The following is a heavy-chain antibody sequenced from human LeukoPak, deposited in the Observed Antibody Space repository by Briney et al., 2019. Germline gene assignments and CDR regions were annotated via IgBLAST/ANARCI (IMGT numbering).Heavy chain of an antibody. D-gene: IGHD2-15*01. CDR2: INPNSGGT. CDR1: GYTFTGYY. Sequence: ASVKVSCKASGYTFTGYYMHWVRQAPGQGLEWVGWINPNSGGTNYAQKFQGRVTMTRDTSISTAYMELSRLRSDDTAVYYCARYDPVVVAAFDYRGQGTLVTVSS. CDR3: ARYDPVVVAAFDY. J-gene: IGHJ4*02. V-gene: IGHV1-2*02.